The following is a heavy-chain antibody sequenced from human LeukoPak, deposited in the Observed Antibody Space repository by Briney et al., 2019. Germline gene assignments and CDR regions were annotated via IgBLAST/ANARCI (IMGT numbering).Heavy chain of an antibody. CDR2: IYRTGST. CDR3: ARVNLTVATTGPFDY. J-gene: IGHJ4*02. Sequence: SGTLSLTCAVSGGSISTYNWWSWVRQPPGKGLEWIGEIYRTGSTNYNPSLKSRVTISLDKSKNHFSLKLSSVTAADTAVYYCARVNLTVATTGPFDYWGQGSLVTVSS. CDR1: GGSISTYNW. V-gene: IGHV4-4*02. D-gene: IGHD5-12*01.